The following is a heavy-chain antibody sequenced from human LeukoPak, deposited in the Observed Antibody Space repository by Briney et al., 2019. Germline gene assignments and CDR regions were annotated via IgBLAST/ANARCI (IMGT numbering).Heavy chain of an antibody. V-gene: IGHV3-21*01. CDR3: ARPNYGDYDY. CDR1: GFTFSDYT. Sequence: GGSLRLSCAASGFTFSDYTMSWVRQAPGKGLEWVSSISSTGSYIYYADSVKGRFTISRDNAKNSLYLQMNNLRAEDTAVYYCARPNYGDYDYWGQGTLVTVSS. J-gene: IGHJ4*02. D-gene: IGHD4-17*01. CDR2: ISSTGSYI.